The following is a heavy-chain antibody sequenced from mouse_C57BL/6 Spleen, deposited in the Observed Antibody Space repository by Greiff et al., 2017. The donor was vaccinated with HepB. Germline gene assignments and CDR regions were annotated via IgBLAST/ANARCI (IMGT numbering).Heavy chain of an antibody. Sequence: HLHHSLSYLFSPFASVNFSCTASGFNIKDDYMHWVKQRPEQGLEWIGWIDPENGDTEYASKFQGKATITADTSSNTAYLQLSSLTSEDTAVYYCTTYDYDDVYAMDYWGQGTSVTVSS. D-gene: IGHD2-4*01. V-gene: IGHV14-4*01. J-gene: IGHJ4*01. CDR3: TTYDYDDVYAMDY. CDR2: IDPENGDT. CDR1: GFNIKDDY.